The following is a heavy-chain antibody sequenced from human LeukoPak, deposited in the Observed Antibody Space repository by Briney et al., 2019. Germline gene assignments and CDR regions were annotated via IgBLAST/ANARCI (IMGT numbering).Heavy chain of an antibody. CDR2: IYHSGST. Sequence: SETLSLTCAVSGGSISSGGYSWRWIRQPPGKGLEWIGYIYHSGSTNYNPSLKSRVTISVDTSKNQFSLKLSSVTAADTAVYYCARGGGSYSLDYWGQGTLVTVSS. J-gene: IGHJ4*02. CDR3: ARGGGSYSLDY. V-gene: IGHV4-30-2*01. D-gene: IGHD1-26*01. CDR1: GGSISSGGYS.